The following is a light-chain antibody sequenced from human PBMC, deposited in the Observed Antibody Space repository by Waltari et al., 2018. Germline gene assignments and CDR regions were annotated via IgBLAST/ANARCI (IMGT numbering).Light chain of an antibody. Sequence: QSALTQPASVSGSPGQSITISCTGTNSDIGGYNYVSWYQQHPGKAPELMIYDVSMRPSGVSIRFSGSKSGNTASLTISGLQPDDKADYYCSSYTSRATYVFGTGTKVTVL. CDR2: DVS. V-gene: IGLV2-14*03. CDR3: SSYTSRATYV. CDR1: NSDIGGYNY. J-gene: IGLJ1*01.